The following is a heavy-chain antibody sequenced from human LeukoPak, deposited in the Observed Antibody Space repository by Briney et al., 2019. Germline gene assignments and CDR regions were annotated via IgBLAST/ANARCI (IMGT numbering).Heavy chain of an antibody. D-gene: IGHD4-17*01. J-gene: IGHJ4*02. CDR3: ARDRTTVTVFDY. CDR2: ISGSGGST. Sequence: QPGGTLRLSCAASGFTFSSYGMSWVRQAPGKGLEWVSAISGSGGSTYYADSVKGRFTISRDNSKNTLYLQMNSLRAEDTAVYYCARDRTTVTVFDYWGQGTLVTVSS. CDR1: GFTFSSYG. V-gene: IGHV3-23*01.